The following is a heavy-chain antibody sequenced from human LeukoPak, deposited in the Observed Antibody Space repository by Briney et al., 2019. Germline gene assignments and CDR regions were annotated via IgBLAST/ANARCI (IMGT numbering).Heavy chain of an antibody. Sequence: PGGSLRLSCVASEFTLSNYWMTCVRQAPGKGLEWVANIKQDGRENYYVDSVKDRFTISRDNAKHSLYQQMDSLRGEDTAVYFRGRDKEGMSRAPYGFHIWGQGTMVTVSS. V-gene: IGHV3-7*01. D-gene: IGHD3-10*01. CDR3: GRDKEGMSRAPYGFHI. CDR1: EFTLSNYW. CDR2: IKQDGREN. J-gene: IGHJ3*02.